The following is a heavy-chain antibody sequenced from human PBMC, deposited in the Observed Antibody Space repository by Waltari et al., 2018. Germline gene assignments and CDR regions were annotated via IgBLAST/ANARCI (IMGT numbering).Heavy chain of an antibody. CDR3: AKDQWFGA. Sequence: EVHLVESGGGLVQPGGSLRLSCAVSGFTFSDYWMHWVRQAPGKGLVGVSRINKDGRSTSYADSMKGRFTVSRDNAKNTLYLQMNSLTVDDTAVYYCAKDQWFGAWGQGTLVTVSS. CDR2: INKDGRST. J-gene: IGHJ5*02. CDR1: GFTFSDYW. V-gene: IGHV3-74*01.